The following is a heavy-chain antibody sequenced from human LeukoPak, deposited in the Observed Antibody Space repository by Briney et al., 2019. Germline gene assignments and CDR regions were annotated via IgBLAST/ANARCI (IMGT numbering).Heavy chain of an antibody. CDR3: ARALYDSSGSYYYYYMDV. Sequence: GGSLRLSCAASGFTFSSYSMNWVRQAPGKGLEWVSSISSSSSYIYYADSVKGRFTISRDNAKNSLYLQMNSLRAEDTAVYYCARALYDSSGSYYYYYMDVWGKGTTVTVSS. CDR1: GFTFSSYS. CDR2: ISSSSSYI. V-gene: IGHV3-21*01. D-gene: IGHD3-22*01. J-gene: IGHJ6*03.